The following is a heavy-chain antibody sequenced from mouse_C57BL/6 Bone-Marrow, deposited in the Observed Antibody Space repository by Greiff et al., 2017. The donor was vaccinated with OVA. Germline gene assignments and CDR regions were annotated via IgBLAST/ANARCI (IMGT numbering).Heavy chain of an antibody. D-gene: IGHD2-13*01. J-gene: IGHJ3*01. CDR3: ATQGGDSWFAY. CDR1: GFNIKDYY. V-gene: IGHV14-1*01. CDR2: IDPEDGDT. Sequence: VQLQQSGAELVRPGASVKLSCTASGFNIKDYYMHWVKQRPEQGLEWIGRIDPEDGDTEYAPKFPGKATMTADTSSNDAYLQISSLTAKDTAIYYRATQGGDSWFAYWGQGTLVTVSA.